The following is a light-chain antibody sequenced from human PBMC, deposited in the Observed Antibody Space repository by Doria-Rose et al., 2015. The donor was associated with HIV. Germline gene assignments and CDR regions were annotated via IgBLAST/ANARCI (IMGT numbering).Light chain of an antibody. Sequence: YRASQGISSALAWYQQKPGRAPKILIYDASSLESGAPSRFSGSGSGTDFTLNISSLRPEDFATYYCQQFNSYPRTFGPGTKVDI. CDR3: QQFNSYPRT. V-gene: IGKV1-13*02. J-gene: IGKJ3*01. CDR2: DAS. CDR1: QGISSA.